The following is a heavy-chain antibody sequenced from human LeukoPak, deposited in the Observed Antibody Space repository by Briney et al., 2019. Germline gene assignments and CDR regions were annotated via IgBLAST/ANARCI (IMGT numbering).Heavy chain of an antibody. CDR2: INHSGST. CDR3: ARGGGRDFDY. CDR1: GESFSGYY. V-gene: IGHV4-34*01. D-gene: IGHD2-15*01. Sequence: SETLSLTCAVYGESFSGYYWSWIRQPPGKGLEWIGDINHSGSTNYNPSLKSRVSISVDTSKNQFSLNLNSVTAADTAVYYCARGGGRDFDYWGQGTLVTVSS. J-gene: IGHJ4*02.